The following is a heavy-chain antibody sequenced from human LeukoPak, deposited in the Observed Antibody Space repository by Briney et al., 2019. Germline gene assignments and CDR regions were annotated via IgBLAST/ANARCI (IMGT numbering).Heavy chain of an antibody. CDR2: ISAYNGNT. Sequence: ASVKVSCKASGYTFTSYGISWVRQAPGQGLEWMGWISAYNGNTNYAQKLQGRVTMTTDTSTSTAYMELRSLRSDDTAVYYCARAPPQEGGILTGYDDYWGQGTLVTVSS. V-gene: IGHV1-18*01. CDR3: ARAPPQEGGILTGYDDY. CDR1: GYTFTSYG. J-gene: IGHJ4*02. D-gene: IGHD3-9*01.